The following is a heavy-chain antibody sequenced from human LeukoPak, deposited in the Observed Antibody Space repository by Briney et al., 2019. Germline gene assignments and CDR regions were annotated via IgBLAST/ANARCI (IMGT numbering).Heavy chain of an antibody. CDR1: GYTFTSYY. CDR2: INPSGGST. J-gene: IGHJ4*02. CDR3: ASGLGYGGNLPLLGY. Sequence: GASVKVSCKASGYTFTSYYMHWVRQAPGQGLEWMGIINPSGGSTSYAQKFQGRVTMTRDTSTSAVYMELSSLRSEDTAVYYCASGLGYGGNLPLLGYWGQGTLVTVSS. V-gene: IGHV1-46*03. D-gene: IGHD4-23*01.